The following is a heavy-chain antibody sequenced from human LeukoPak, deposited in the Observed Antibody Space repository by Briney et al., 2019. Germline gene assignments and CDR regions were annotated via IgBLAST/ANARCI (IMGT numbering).Heavy chain of an antibody. CDR3: ARALTTLTYEGY. CDR1: GFTFSSYT. D-gene: IGHD1-1*01. V-gene: IGHV3-21*01. Sequence: GGSLRLSCAASGFTFSSYTMHWIRQAPGKGLEWVSSISGSNSYIFYADSVKGRFTVSRDNAKDTLYLQMNSLRAEDTAVYYCARALTTLTYEGYWGQGTLVTVSS. J-gene: IGHJ4*02. CDR2: ISGSNSYI.